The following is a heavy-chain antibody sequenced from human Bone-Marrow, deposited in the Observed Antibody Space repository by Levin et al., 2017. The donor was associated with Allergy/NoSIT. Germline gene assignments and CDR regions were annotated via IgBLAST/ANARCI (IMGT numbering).Heavy chain of an antibody. V-gene: IGHV1-18*01. J-gene: IGHJ4*02. D-gene: IGHD3-3*01. CDR2: ISAYNGKT. Sequence: ASVKVSCKASGYTFTTYGISWVRQAPGQGLEWMGWISAYNGKTEYVQKYQGRVTMTTDTSTSTAYMELRSLRSDDTAVYYCARAPRSAYYEFWGDFDYWGQGTLVTVSS. CDR1: GYTFTTYG. CDR3: ARAPRSAYYEFWGDFDY.